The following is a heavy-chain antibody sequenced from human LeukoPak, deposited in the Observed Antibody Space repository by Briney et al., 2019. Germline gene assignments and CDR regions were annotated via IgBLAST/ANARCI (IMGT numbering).Heavy chain of an antibody. V-gene: IGHV3-23*01. Sequence: GGSLRLSCAASGFTFRRDSMKWVRQAPGKGLEWVSAISGSGGSTYYADSVKGRFTISRDNSKNTLYLQMNSLRAEDTAVYYCAKRGIAAAGGAFDIWGQGTMVTVSS. CDR1: GFTFRRDS. CDR3: AKRGIAAAGGAFDI. CDR2: ISGSGGST. J-gene: IGHJ3*02. D-gene: IGHD6-13*01.